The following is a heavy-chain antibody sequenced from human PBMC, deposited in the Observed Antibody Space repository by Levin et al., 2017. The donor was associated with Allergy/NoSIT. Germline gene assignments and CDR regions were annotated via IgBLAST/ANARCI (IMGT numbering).Heavy chain of an antibody. CDR1: GYSFTSYW. V-gene: IGHV5-51*01. CDR2: IYPGDSNT. J-gene: IGHJ4*02. Sequence: ASVKVSCKGSGYSFTSYWIAWVRQMPGKGLEWMGIIYPGDSNTIYSPSFQGLVTISADKSISTAYLQWSSLKASDTAMYYCARQGVSGRYSGSQDYWGQGALVAVSS. CDR3: ARQGVSGRYSGSQDY. D-gene: IGHD1-26*01.